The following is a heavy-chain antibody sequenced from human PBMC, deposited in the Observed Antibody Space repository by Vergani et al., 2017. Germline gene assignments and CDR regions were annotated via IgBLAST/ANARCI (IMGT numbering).Heavy chain of an antibody. CDR1: VFTFSSYA. CDR2: IMGSGSNT. J-gene: IGHJ4*02. CDR3: ARGSSGWYGSQIDY. Sequence: EVRLLESGGKLVQPGGSLRLSCAASVFTFSSYAMSWVRQAPGKGLEWVSAIMGSGSNTYYADSVTGRFTISRDNSKNTLYLQMNSLRAEDTAVYYCARGSSGWYGSQIDYWGQGTLVTVSS. V-gene: IGHV3-23*01. D-gene: IGHD6-19*01.